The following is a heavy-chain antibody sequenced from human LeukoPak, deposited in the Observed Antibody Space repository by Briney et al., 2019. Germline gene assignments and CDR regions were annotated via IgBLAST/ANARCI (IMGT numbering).Heavy chain of an antibody. D-gene: IGHD5-24*01. Sequence: SETLSLTCTVSGGSISSYYWSWIRQPPGKGLEWIGYIYYSWSTNYNPSLKSRVTISVDTSKNQFSLKLSSVTAADTAVYDCARVDGYADYWGQGTLVTVSS. CDR1: GGSISSYY. CDR3: ARVDGYADY. CDR2: IYYSWST. V-gene: IGHV4-59*12. J-gene: IGHJ4*02.